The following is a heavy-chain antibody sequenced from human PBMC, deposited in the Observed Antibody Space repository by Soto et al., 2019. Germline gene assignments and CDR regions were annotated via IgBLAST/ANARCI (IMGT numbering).Heavy chain of an antibody. V-gene: IGHV4-59*01. J-gene: IGHJ6*03. Sequence: SETLSLTCTVSGGSIRLYYWSWIRQPPGKGLEWIGYVYYSGNTNYNPSLESRVTISVDTSRNRFSLNLTSATAADTAVYYCARKGAAASYAHYYMDVWGRGTAVTVSS. D-gene: IGHD6-13*01. CDR3: ARKGAAASYAHYYMDV. CDR2: VYYSGNT. CDR1: GGSIRLYY.